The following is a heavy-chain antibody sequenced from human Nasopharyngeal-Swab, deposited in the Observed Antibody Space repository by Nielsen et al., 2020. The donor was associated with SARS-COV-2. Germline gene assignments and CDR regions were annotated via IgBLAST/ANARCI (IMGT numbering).Heavy chain of an antibody. D-gene: IGHD1-26*01. CDR1: GYTFTSYA. CDR2: INAGNGNT. CDR3: ARDSVRGGSYRGGFDY. J-gene: IGHJ4*02. Sequence: ASVKVSCKASGYTFTSYAMHWVRQAPGQRLEWMGWINAGNGNTKYSQKFQGRVTITRDTSASTAYMELSSLRSEDTAVYYCARDSVRGGSYRGGFDYWGQGTLVTVSS. V-gene: IGHV1-3*01.